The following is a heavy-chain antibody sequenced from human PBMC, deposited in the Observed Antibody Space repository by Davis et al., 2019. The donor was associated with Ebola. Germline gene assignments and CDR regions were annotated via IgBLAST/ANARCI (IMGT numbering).Heavy chain of an antibody. V-gene: IGHV4-39*01. Sequence: SETLSLTFSLPGCSITSSEYSWAWIRQSPGKGPERIGSFYYSWTTFYNPSLKSRITVSVDPSKNQFSLKLNSATAADTAVYYCASLRQTYDSSGYSQPCDYWGQGSLVTVSS. D-gene: IGHD3-22*01. CDR2: FYYSWTT. CDR1: GCSITSSEYS. J-gene: IGHJ4*02. CDR3: ASLRQTYDSSGYSQPCDY.